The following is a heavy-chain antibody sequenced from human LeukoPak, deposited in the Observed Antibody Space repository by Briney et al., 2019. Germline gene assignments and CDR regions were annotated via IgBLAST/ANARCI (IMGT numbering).Heavy chain of an antibody. CDR3: ARLPISMTTPFDH. Sequence: SETLSLTCSVSGGSISSDSYYWGWIRQPPGKGLEWIGSIYYSGSTYYNPSLKSRVTISVDTSKNQFSLRLSSVTAADTAVYLCARLPISMTTPFDHWGQGTLVTVSS. D-gene: IGHD3-3*01. J-gene: IGHJ4*02. CDR1: GGSISSDSYY. CDR2: IYYSGST. V-gene: IGHV4-39*01.